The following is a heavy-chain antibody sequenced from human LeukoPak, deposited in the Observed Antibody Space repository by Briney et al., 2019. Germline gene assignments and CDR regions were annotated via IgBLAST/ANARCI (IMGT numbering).Heavy chain of an antibody. V-gene: IGHV3-13*01. J-gene: IGHJ6*02. D-gene: IGHD6-6*01. CDR3: TREWRGIASHYHGMDV. CDR2: VGTNDDT. Sequence: GGSLRLSCAASGFTFSSYAMSWVRQAAGRGLEWVSAVGTNDDTYYLGSVKGRFIISRENAKNSFSLQMNNLRVEDTAVYYCTREWRGIASHYHGMDVWGQGTTVTVSS. CDR1: GFTFSSYA.